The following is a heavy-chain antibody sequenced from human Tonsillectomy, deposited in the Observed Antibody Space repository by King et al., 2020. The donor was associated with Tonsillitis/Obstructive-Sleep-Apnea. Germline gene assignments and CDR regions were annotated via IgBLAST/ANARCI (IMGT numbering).Heavy chain of an antibody. Sequence: VQLVESGGGLAQPGRSLRLSCAASGFTFDDYAMHWVRLSPGKGLEWVSGISWNGGSICYAASVRGRFTISRDNAKNSLYLQMNSLTTEDTAFYYCAKSLERFFDAFDIWGQGTMVTVSS. V-gene: IGHV3-9*01. CDR3: AKSLERFFDAFDI. CDR1: GFTFDDYA. D-gene: IGHD3-10*01. CDR2: ISWNGGSI. J-gene: IGHJ3*02.